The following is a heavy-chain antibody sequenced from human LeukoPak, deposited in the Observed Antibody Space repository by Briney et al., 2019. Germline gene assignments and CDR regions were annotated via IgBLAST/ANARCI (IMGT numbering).Heavy chain of an antibody. Sequence: GGSLRLSCAASGFTFSTYAMSWVRQAPGKGLEWVSSISSSSSYIYYADSVKGRFTISRDNAKNSLYLQMNSLRAEDTAVYYCARAVGDYGDYVWYYYYGMDVWGQGTTVTVSS. V-gene: IGHV3-21*01. D-gene: IGHD4-17*01. CDR3: ARAVGDYGDYVWYYYYGMDV. J-gene: IGHJ6*02. CDR2: ISSSSSYI. CDR1: GFTFSTYA.